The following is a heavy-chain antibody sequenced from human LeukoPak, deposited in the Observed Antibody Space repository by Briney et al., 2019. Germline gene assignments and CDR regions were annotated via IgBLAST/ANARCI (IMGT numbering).Heavy chain of an antibody. J-gene: IGHJ1*01. CDR2: IKSQTDGGTT. Sequence: GGSLRLSCAASGFTFSNAWMSWVRQAPGKGREWVGRIKSQTDGGTTGYAAPVKGRFTISRDDSKNTLYLQMNSLKTEDTAVYNCTTDQFLAYCGGDCYEYFQHWGQGTLVTVSS. V-gene: IGHV3-15*01. D-gene: IGHD2-21*02. CDR3: TTDQFLAYCGGDCYEYFQH. CDR1: GFTFSNAW.